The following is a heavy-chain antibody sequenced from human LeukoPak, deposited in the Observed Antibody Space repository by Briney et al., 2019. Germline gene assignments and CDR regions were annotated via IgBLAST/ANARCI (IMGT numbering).Heavy chain of an antibody. CDR2: IKEDGSEK. J-gene: IGHJ4*02. Sequence: GGSLGLSCAASGFTFSSYWMTWVRQAPGKGLEWVANIKEDGSEKYYVDSVKGRFTISRDNAKNSLYLQMNSLRAEDSAVYYCARDDRDGYNYFAYWGQGTLVTVSS. CDR1: GFTFSSYW. V-gene: IGHV3-7*04. D-gene: IGHD5-24*01. CDR3: ARDDRDGYNYFAY.